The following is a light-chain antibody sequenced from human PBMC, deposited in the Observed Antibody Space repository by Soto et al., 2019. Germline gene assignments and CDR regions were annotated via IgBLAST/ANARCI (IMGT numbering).Light chain of an antibody. CDR3: LLYYGGVQLI. CDR2: ATA. CDR1: TGAVTKNNY. Sequence: QAVVTQEPSLTVSPGGTGTLTCASSTGAVTKNNYPNWFQQKPGQPPRARIYATATKYSWTPARFSGSLLGGKAALTLSGVQPEDEADYHCLLYYGGVQLIFGGGTKLTVL. V-gene: IGLV7-43*01. J-gene: IGLJ2*01.